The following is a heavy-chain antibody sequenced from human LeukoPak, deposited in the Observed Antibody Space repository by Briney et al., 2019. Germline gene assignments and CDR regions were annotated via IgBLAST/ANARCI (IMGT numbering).Heavy chain of an antibody. V-gene: IGHV3-30*02. CDR1: GFTFSSYG. CDR3: AKEYDILTGYYASDI. CDR2: LRYDGSNK. D-gene: IGHD3-9*01. J-gene: IGHJ3*02. Sequence: GGSLRLSCGASGFTFSSYGMHWVRQAPGKGLEWVAFLRYDGSNKYYADSVKGRFTISRDNSKNTLYLQMNSLRAEDTAMYYCAKEYDILTGYYASDIWGQGTMVTVSS.